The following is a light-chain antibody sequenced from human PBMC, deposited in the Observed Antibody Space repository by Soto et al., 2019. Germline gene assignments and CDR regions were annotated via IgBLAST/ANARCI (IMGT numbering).Light chain of an antibody. J-gene: IGKJ1*01. V-gene: IGKV1-9*01. Sequence: IQLTQSPSSLSASVGDRVTITCRATQGISSYLAWYQQKPGKAPKLLIYAASTLQTGVPSRFSGSGSGTDFTLTISSLQPEDFATYYCQQSYSTLTWTFGQGTKV. CDR1: QGISSY. CDR3: QQSYSTLTWT. CDR2: AAS.